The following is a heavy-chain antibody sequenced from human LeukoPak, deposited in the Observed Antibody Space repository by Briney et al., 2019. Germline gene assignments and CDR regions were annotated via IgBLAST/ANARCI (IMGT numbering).Heavy chain of an antibody. Sequence: GASVKVSCKASGYTFTGYYMHWVRQAPGQGLEWMGWINPSSGGTNYAQKFQGRVTMTRDTSISTAYMELSRLRSDDTAVYYCARLLNLFRDDYWGQGTLVTVSS. CDR3: ARLLNLFRDDY. CDR1: GYTFTGYY. D-gene: IGHD3-10*01. J-gene: IGHJ4*02. CDR2: INPSSGGT. V-gene: IGHV1-2*02.